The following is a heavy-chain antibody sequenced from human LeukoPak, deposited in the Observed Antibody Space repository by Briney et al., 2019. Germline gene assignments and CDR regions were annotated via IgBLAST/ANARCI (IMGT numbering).Heavy chain of an antibody. Sequence: GESLKISCKGSGYSFTSYWIGWVRQMPGKGLEWMGIIYPGDSDTRYSPSFQGQVTISADKSISTAYLQWSSLKASDTAMYYCARGFGELSYYYYGMDVWGQGTTVTVSS. V-gene: IGHV5-51*01. J-gene: IGHJ6*02. D-gene: IGHD3-10*01. CDR1: GYSFTSYW. CDR3: ARGFGELSYYYYGMDV. CDR2: IYPGDSDT.